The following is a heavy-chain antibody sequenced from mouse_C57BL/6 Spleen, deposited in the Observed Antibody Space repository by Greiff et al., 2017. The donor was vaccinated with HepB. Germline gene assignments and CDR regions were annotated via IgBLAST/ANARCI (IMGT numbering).Heavy chain of an antibody. V-gene: IGHV1-61*01. Sequence: VQLQQPGAELVRPGSSVKLSCKASGYTFTSYWMDWVKQRPGQGLEWIGNIYPSDSETHYNQKFKDKATLTVDKSSSTAYMQLSSLTSEDSAVYYCARSGTSAMDYWGQGTSVTVSS. CDR2: IYPSDSET. J-gene: IGHJ4*01. CDR3: ARSGTSAMDY. D-gene: IGHD4-1*01. CDR1: GYTFTSYW.